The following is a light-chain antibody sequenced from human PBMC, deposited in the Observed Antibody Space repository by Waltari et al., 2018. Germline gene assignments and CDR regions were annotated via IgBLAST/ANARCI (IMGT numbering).Light chain of an antibody. CDR1: SSDFGSYNL. J-gene: IGLJ2*01. CDR2: GVK. Sequence: QSALTQPASVSGSPGQSITLSCTGTSSDFGSYNLVSWYQQRPGKAPGLMIYGVKKRPSGVFNPVSGSKSGNTASLTLSGLQAEDEADYYCCSYAGSPTFVIFGGGSKLTVL. V-gene: IGLV2-23*02. CDR3: CSYAGSPTFVI.